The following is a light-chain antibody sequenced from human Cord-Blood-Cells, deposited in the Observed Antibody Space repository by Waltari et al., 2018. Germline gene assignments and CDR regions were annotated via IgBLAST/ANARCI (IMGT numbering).Light chain of an antibody. CDR3: CSYAGSYTLV. J-gene: IGLJ2*01. CDR2: DVS. CDR1: SSDDGGSNY. Sequence: QSALTQPLSVSGSPGQSVTISCPGPSSDDGGSNYVSWYQQPQGKAPKLIIYDVSKRPSGVPDRFSGSKSGNTASLTISGLQAEDEADYYCCSYAGSYTLVFGGGTKLTV. V-gene: IGLV2-11*02.